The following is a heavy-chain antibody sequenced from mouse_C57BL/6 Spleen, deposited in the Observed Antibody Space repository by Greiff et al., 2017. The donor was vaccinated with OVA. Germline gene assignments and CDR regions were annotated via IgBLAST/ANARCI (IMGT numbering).Heavy chain of an antibody. Sequence: VQLKQSGPELVKPGASVKISCKASGYTFTDYYMNWVKQSHGKSLEWIGDINPNNGGTSYNQKFKGKATLTVDKSSSTAYMELRSLTSEDSAVYYCARFYGSSYDYAMDYWGQGTSVTVSS. J-gene: IGHJ4*01. CDR1: GYTFTDYY. CDR3: ARFYGSSYDYAMDY. D-gene: IGHD1-1*01. V-gene: IGHV1-26*01. CDR2: INPNNGGT.